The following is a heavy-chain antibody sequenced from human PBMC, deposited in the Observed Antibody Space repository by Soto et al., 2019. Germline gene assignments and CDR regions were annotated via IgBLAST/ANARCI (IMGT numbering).Heavy chain of an antibody. J-gene: IGHJ3*02. Sequence: GESLKISCKGSGYRFVSYWIGWVRQMPGKGLEWMGIIYPGDSDTRYSPSFQGQVTMSVDKSISTAYLQWSSLKASDIAMYHCARIFNDAFDIWGQGTMVTVSS. CDR2: IYPGDSDT. CDR1: GYRFVSYW. V-gene: IGHV5-51*01. CDR3: ARIFNDAFDI.